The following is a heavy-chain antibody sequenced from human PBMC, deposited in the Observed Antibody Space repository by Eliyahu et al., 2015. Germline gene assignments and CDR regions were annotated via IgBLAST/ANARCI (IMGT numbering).Heavy chain of an antibody. CDR2: IYHSGST. J-gene: IGHJ4*02. CDR3: ASFNFWSGYYPDY. Sequence: QVQLQESXPGLXKPSETXSLTCTVSXYSISXGYYXGWIRQPPGKGLEWIGSIYHSGSTYYNPSLXSRVTISVDTSKNQFSLKLSSVTAADTAVYYCASFNFWSGYYPDYWGQGTLVTVSS. V-gene: IGHV4-38-2*02. D-gene: IGHD3-3*01. CDR1: XYSISXGYY.